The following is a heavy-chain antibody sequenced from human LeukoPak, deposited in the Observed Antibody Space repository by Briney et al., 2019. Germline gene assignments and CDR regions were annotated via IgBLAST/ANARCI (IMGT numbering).Heavy chain of an antibody. CDR1: GGSISSYY. CDR2: IYYSGST. CDR3: ARLIAVAGYHDAFDI. V-gene: IGHV4-59*08. D-gene: IGHD6-19*01. J-gene: IGHJ3*02. Sequence: SETLSLTCTVSGGSISSYYWSWIRQPPGKGLEWIGYIYYSGSTNDNPSLKSRVTISVDTSKNQFSLKLSSVTAADTAVYYCARLIAVAGYHDAFDIWGQGTMVTVSS.